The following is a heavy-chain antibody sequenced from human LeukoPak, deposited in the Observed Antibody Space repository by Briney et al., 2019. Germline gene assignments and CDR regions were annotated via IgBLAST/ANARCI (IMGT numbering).Heavy chain of an antibody. D-gene: IGHD3-22*01. CDR2: IWYGGSNK. CDR1: GFTFSSYG. V-gene: IGHV3-33*01. CDR3: AREEDSSGYYSFDY. J-gene: IGHJ4*02. Sequence: PGGSLRLSCAASGFTFSSYGMHWVRQAPGKGLEWVAVIWYGGSNKYYADSVKGRFTISRDNSKNTLYLQMNSLRAEDTAVYYCAREEDSSGYYSFDYWGQGTLVTVSS.